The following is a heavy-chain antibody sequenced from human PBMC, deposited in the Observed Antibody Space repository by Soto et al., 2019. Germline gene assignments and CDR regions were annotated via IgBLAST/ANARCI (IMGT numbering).Heavy chain of an antibody. CDR1: GFTFSSYW. D-gene: IGHD3-16*02. V-gene: IGHV3-7*01. CDR2: IKQDGSEK. J-gene: IGHJ4*02. Sequence: EVQLVESGGGLVQPGGSLRLSCAASGFTFSSYWMRWVRQAPGQGLEWVANIKQDGSEKYYVDSVKGRFTISRDNAKNSLYLQMNSLRAEDTAVYYCARARLGLSLDYWGQGTLVTVSS. CDR3: ARARLGLSLDY.